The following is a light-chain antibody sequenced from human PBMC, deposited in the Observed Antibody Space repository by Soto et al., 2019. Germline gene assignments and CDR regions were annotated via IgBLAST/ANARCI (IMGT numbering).Light chain of an antibody. CDR2: AAS. CDR3: QQSYSTPLT. J-gene: IGKJ4*01. V-gene: IGKV1-39*01. CDR1: QSISSY. Sequence: DIQMTQSPSSLSASVGEGVTITCRASQSISSYLNWYQQKPGKAPKLLIYAASSLQSGVPSRFSGSGSGTDFTLTISSLQPEDFATYYCQQSYSTPLTLGGGTKVDIK.